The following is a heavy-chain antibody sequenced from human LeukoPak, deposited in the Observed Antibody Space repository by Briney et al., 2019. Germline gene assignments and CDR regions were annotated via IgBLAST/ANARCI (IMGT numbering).Heavy chain of an antibody. CDR1: GGSFSGYY. CDR3: ARGLRIAAAGTSWFDP. J-gene: IGHJ5*02. D-gene: IGHD6-13*01. Sequence: PSETLSLTCAVYGGSFSGYYWSWIRQPPGKGLEWIGEINHSGSTNYNPSLKSRVTIPVDTSKNQFSLKLSSVTAADTAVYYCARGLRIAAAGTSWFDPWGQGTLVTVSS. V-gene: IGHV4-34*01. CDR2: INHSGST.